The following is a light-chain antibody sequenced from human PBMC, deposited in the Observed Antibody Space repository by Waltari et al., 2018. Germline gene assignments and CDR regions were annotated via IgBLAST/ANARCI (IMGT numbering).Light chain of an antibody. J-gene: IGLJ3*02. Sequence: QSALTQPASVSGSPGPSITISCTGTSRDIGPYKFVSWYQQEPGRAPKLIVYDVSQRPSGVSNRFSGAKSGNTASLTISGLQAEDEADYYCSSYTTASSWVFGGGTKLTVL. V-gene: IGLV2-14*01. CDR3: SSYTTASSWV. CDR2: DVS. CDR1: SRDIGPYKF.